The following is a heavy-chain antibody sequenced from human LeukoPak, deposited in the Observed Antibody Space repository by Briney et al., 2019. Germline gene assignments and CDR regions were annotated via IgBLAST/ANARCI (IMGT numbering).Heavy chain of an antibody. Sequence: EASVKVSCKASGYTFTSYYMHWVRQAPGQGLEWMGIINPSGGSTSYAQKFQGRVTMTRDMSTSTVYMELSSLRSEDTAAYYCATARGLLHWFDPWGQGTLVTVSS. CDR2: INPSGGST. CDR1: GYTFTSYY. CDR3: ATARGLLHWFDP. V-gene: IGHV1-46*01. J-gene: IGHJ5*02. D-gene: IGHD1-26*01.